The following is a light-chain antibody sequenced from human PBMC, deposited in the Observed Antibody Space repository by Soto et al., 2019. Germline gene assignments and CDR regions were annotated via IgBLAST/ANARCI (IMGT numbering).Light chain of an antibody. CDR3: AAWDDNLSGLV. Sequence: QPVLTQPPSASGTPGQTVTISCSGGSSNIGSNYVYWYHQLPGAAPRLLMYRVDQRPSGVPDRFSGSKSGTSASLAISGLRSEDEADYYCAAWDDNLSGLVFGGGTKLTVL. J-gene: IGLJ2*01. CDR1: SSNIGSNY. V-gene: IGLV1-47*01. CDR2: RVD.